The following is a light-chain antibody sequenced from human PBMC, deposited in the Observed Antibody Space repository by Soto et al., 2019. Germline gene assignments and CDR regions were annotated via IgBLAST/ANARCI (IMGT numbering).Light chain of an antibody. J-gene: IGKJ3*01. Sequence: EVVMTQSPATLSVSPGERATLSCRASQFVSRNLAWYQQKPGQAPSLLIYGVSSRATGVPDRFSGSGSGTDFTLTISRLEPEDFAVYYCQQYGSSPRTFGPGTKVD. V-gene: IGKV3-20*01. CDR1: QFVSRN. CDR2: GVS. CDR3: QQYGSSPRT.